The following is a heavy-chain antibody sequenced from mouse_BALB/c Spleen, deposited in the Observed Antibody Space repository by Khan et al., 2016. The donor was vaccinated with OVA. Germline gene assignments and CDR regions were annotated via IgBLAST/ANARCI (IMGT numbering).Heavy chain of an antibody. CDR3: ARNPLAY. J-gene: IGHJ3*01. CDR2: IDPYDSET. CDR1: GYTFTSYW. V-gene: IGHV1-59*01. Sequence: VQLQQSGAELVRPGASVKLSCEASGYTFTSYWMNWVQQSPEQGLEWIGRIDPYDSETHYNHNFKDKAILTVDKSSSTAYMQLSSLTSEDTAVYYCARNPLAYWGQGTLVTVSA.